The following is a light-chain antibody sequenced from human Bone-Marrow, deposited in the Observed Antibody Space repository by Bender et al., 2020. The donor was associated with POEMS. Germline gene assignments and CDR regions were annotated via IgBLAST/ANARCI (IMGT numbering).Light chain of an antibody. Sequence: QSALTQPASVSGSPGQSITISCTGTNSDIGNYDLVSWYQLHPGTAPKFIIYEATKRPSGVSNRFSGSKSGNTASLTISGLQAEDEADYYCCSYAGSNTVVFGGGTKVTVL. CDR2: EAT. CDR3: CSYAGSNTVV. J-gene: IGLJ2*01. V-gene: IGLV2-23*01. CDR1: NSDIGNYDL.